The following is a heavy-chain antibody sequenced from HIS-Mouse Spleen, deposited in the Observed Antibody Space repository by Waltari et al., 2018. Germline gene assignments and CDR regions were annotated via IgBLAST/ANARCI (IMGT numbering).Heavy chain of an antibody. Sequence: QLQLQESGPGLVKPSETLSLTCTVSGGSISSSSYYWGWIRQPPGKGLGWMGSVYYRSGPDSNPPLKMRVTISVDTSKNQFSLKLSSVTAADTAVYYCARARNYDFWSGYTPWFDPWGQGTLVTVSS. CDR2: VYYRSGP. V-gene: IGHV4-39*07. CDR3: ARARNYDFWSGYTPWFDP. J-gene: IGHJ5*02. D-gene: IGHD3-3*01. CDR1: GGSISSSSYY.